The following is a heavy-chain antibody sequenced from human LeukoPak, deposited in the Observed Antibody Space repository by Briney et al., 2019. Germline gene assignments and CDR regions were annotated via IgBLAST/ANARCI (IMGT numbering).Heavy chain of an antibody. J-gene: IGHJ4*02. V-gene: IGHV3-30*18. CDR3: AKIAAAGTDY. Sequence: GGSLRLSCAASGFTFSSYGMHWVRQAPGKGLEWVAVISYDGSNKYYADSVKGRFTISRVNSKNTLYLQMNSLRAEDTAVYYCAKIAAAGTDYWGQGTLVTVSS. D-gene: IGHD6-13*01. CDR2: ISYDGSNK. CDR1: GFTFSSYG.